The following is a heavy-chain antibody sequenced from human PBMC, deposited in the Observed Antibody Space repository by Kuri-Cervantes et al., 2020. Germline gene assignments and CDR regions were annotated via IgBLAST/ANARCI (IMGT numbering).Heavy chain of an antibody. CDR1: GFTFSNAW. D-gene: IGHD2-15*01. Sequence: GGSLRLSCAASGFTFSNAWMSWVRQAPGKGLEWVSYTSSSGSTIYYADSVKGRFTISRDNSKNTLYLQMNSLRAEDTAVYYCAKMGVVASYYFDCWGQGTLVTVSS. CDR2: TSSSGSTI. J-gene: IGHJ4*02. CDR3: AKMGVVASYYFDC. V-gene: IGHV3-11*01.